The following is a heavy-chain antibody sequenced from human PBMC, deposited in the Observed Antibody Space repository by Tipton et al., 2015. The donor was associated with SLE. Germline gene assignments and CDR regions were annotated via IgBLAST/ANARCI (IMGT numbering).Heavy chain of an antibody. CDR3: ARRSNSGSFYYFDY. V-gene: IGHV4-39*01. Sequence: TLSLTCTVSGGSISSSSYYWGWIRQPPGKGLEWIGSIYYSGSTYYNPSLKSRVTISVDTSKNQFSLKLSSVTAADTAVYYCARRSNSGSFYYFDYWGQGTLVTVSS. J-gene: IGHJ4*02. CDR2: IYYSGST. D-gene: IGHD1-26*01. CDR1: GGSISSSSYY.